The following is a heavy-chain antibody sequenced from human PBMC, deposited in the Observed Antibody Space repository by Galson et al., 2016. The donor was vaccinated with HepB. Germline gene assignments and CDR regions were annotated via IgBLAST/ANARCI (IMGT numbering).Heavy chain of an antibody. V-gene: IGHV3-23*01. J-gene: IGHJ6*02. CDR1: GFTFSSYA. CDR3: AKDLGFLEWLFFDSYYYYGMDV. D-gene: IGHD3-3*01. CDR2: ISGSGGST. Sequence: SLRLSCAASGFTFSSYAMSWVRQAPGKGLEWVSAISGSGGSTYYADSVKGRFTISRDNSKNTLYLQMNSLRAVDTAVYYCAKDLGFLEWLFFDSYYYYGMDVWGQGTTVTVSS.